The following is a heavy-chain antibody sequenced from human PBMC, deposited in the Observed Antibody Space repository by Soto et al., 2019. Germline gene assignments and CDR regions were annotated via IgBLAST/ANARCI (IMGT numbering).Heavy chain of an antibody. V-gene: IGHV4-30-2*01. Sequence: SETLSLTCAVSGGSISSGGYSWSWIRQPPGKGLEWIGYIYHSGSTYYNPSLKSRVTISVDRSKNQFSLKLSSVTAADTAVYYCARDISDIAAAGYGMDVWGQGTTVTVSS. CDR3: ARDISDIAAAGYGMDV. CDR1: GGSISSGGYS. J-gene: IGHJ6*02. CDR2: IYHSGST. D-gene: IGHD6-13*01.